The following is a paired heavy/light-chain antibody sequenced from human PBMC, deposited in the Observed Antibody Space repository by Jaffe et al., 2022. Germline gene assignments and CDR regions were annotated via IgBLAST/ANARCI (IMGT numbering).Heavy chain of an antibody. Sequence: QVQLQESGPGLVKPSQTLSLTCTVSGGSISSGSYYWSWIRQPAGKGLEWIGRIYTSGSTNYNPSLKSRVTISVDTSKNQFSLKLSSVTAADTAVYYCARGRITMVRGVITKGWFDPWGQGTLVTVSS. CDR1: GGSISSGSYY. D-gene: IGHD3-10*01. CDR2: IYTSGST. CDR3: ARGRITMVRGVITKGWFDP. J-gene: IGHJ5*02. V-gene: IGHV4-61*02.
Light chain of an antibody. Sequence: QSALTQPASVSGSPGQSITISCTGTSSDVGSYNLVSWYQQHPGKAPKLMIYEGSKRPSGVSNRFSGSKSGNTASLTISGLQAEDEADYYCCSYAGSSTFDVVFGGGTKLTVL. CDR1: SSDVGSYNL. J-gene: IGLJ2*01. CDR2: EGS. CDR3: CSYAGSSTFDVV. V-gene: IGLV2-23*03.